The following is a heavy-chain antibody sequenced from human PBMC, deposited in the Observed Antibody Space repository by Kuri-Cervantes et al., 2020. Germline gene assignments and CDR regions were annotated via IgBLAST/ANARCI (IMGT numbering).Heavy chain of an antibody. V-gene: IGHV4-4*07. Sequence: SETLSLTCTVSGSSISNYYRSWIRQPAGKGLEWIGRIYTSGSTYYNPSLKSRVTISVDTSKNQFSLQLNSVTAADTAVYYCVRLFGIAAAGQIDYWGQGSLVTVSS. CDR1: GSSISNYY. CDR2: IYTSGST. J-gene: IGHJ4*02. D-gene: IGHD6-13*01. CDR3: VRLFGIAAAGQIDY.